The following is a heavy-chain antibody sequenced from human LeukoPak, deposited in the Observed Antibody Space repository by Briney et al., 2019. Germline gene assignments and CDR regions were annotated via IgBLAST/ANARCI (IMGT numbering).Heavy chain of an antibody. Sequence: SVKVSFKASGGTFSSYAISGVRQAPGQGLEWMGGIIPIFGTVNYAQKFQGRVTITADESTSTAYMELSSLRSEDTAVYYCATPFIAVANYYGMDVWGQGTTVTVSS. CDR1: GGTFSSYA. V-gene: IGHV1-69*13. J-gene: IGHJ6*02. CDR2: IIPIFGTV. D-gene: IGHD6-19*01. CDR3: ATPFIAVANYYGMDV.